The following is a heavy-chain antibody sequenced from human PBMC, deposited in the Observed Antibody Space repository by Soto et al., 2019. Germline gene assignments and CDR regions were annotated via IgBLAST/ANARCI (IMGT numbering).Heavy chain of an antibody. J-gene: IGHJ4*02. CDR2: ISYDGSNK. CDR3: AKDEGTTVTTWGDGFDY. D-gene: IGHD4-17*01. Sequence: QVQLVESGGGVVQPGRFLRLSCAASGFTFSSYGMHWVRQAPGKGLEWVAVISYDGSNKYYADSVKGRFTISRDNSKTTLYLQMNSLRAEDTAVYYCAKDEGTTVTTWGDGFDYWGQGTLVTVSS. CDR1: GFTFSSYG. V-gene: IGHV3-30*18.